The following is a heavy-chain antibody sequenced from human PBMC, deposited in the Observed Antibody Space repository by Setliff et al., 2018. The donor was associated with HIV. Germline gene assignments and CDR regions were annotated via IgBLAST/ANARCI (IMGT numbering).Heavy chain of an antibody. V-gene: IGHV4-39*07. CDR2: VCYSRSS. CDR1: GGSVSSSSSY. J-gene: IGHJ5*02. CDR3: ARDVGGFTVFAVPRGGFDP. Sequence: SETLSLTCTVSGGSVSSSSSYWGWIRQPPGKGLEWIGNVCYSRSSYYNPSLKSRVTISVDTSKNQFSLKLSSVTAADTAVYFCARDVGGFTVFAVPRGGFDPWGQGTLVTVSS. D-gene: IGHD3-3*01.